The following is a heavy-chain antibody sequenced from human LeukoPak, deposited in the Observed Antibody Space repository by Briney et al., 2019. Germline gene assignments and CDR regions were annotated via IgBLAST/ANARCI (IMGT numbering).Heavy chain of an antibody. D-gene: IGHD6-13*01. CDR2: IFPVFGTS. CDR3: ARGPHTSSWYKHAFDI. Sequence: SVKVSCKASGGTFNDFAICWVRQAPGQGLEWMGGIFPVFGTSTYAQKFQGRVTITADESTRTAHMELSSLRPDDTAVYYCARGPHTSSWYKHAFDIWAQGTMVTVSS. V-gene: IGHV1-69*01. CDR1: GGTFNDFA. J-gene: IGHJ3*02.